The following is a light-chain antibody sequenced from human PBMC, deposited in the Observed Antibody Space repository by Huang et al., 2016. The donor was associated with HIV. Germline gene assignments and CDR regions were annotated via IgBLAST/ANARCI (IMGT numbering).Light chain of an antibody. CDR2: DAS. CDR3: QQYGSSPLT. V-gene: IGKV3D-20*01. J-gene: IGKJ4*01. CDR1: QSLSSSY. Sequence: ENVLTQSPATLSLSPGERATLSCGASQSLSSSYLAWYQQKPGLAPRLLIYDASNRATGIPDRFSGSGSGTDFTLTISRLEPEDFAVYYCQQYGSSPLTFGGGTKVEIK.